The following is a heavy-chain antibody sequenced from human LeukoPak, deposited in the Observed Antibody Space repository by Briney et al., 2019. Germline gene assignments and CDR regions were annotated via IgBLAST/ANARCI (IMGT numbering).Heavy chain of an antibody. CDR3: AREVFSTLTAFDI. Sequence: ASVKVSCKASGYTFTSYYMHWVRQAPGQGLEWMGIINPSGGSISYAQKFQGRVTMTRDTSTSTVYMELSSLRSEDTAVYYCAREVFSTLTAFDIWGQGTMVTVSS. D-gene: IGHD6-13*01. J-gene: IGHJ3*02. CDR2: INPSGGSI. CDR1: GYTFTSYY. V-gene: IGHV1-46*01.